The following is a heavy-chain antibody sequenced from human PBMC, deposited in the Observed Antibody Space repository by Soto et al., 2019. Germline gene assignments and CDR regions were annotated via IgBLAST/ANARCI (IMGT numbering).Heavy chain of an antibody. CDR3: ARDWSNAFDI. Sequence: GGSLRLSCAASGFTFSSHGMHWVRQAPGKGLEWVAVIWNDGSNEFFADSVKGRFTISRDNSKNTLSLQMNSLRDEDTAVYYCARDWSNAFDIWGQGTMVTVSS. J-gene: IGHJ3*02. D-gene: IGHD3-3*01. CDR2: IWNDGSNE. CDR1: GFTFSSHG. V-gene: IGHV3-33*01.